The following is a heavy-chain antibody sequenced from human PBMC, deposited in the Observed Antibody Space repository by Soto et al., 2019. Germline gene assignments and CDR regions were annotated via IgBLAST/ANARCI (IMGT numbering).Heavy chain of an antibody. D-gene: IGHD2-15*01. CDR1: GYRFTNYY. CDR3: ARDFTPSFTKDCNSVPRPDQ. V-gene: IGHV1-46*01. Sequence: QVQLVQSGAEVKKPGASVKVSCKASGYRFTNYYIHWVRQAPGKGLEGMAIINPGGGSTRYAQKFQGRGKVTRHTSTSTVYMELSSLRSDDTGVYYCARDFTPSFTKDCNSVPRPDQWCQGTLVTVSS. J-gene: IGHJ4*02. CDR2: INPGGGST.